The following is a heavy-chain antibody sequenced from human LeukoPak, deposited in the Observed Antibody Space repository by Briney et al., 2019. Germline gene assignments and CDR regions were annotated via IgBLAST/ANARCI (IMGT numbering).Heavy chain of an antibody. CDR3: ARTTFTNFVNWFDP. V-gene: IGHV6-1*01. CDR1: GDSVASKSAA. CDR2: TYYRSKWYN. Sequence: SQTLSLTCAISGDSVASKSAAWNWIRQSPSRGLEWLGRTYYRSKWYNDYAVSVKSRITINPDTSKNQFSLQLSSVTPEDTAVYFCARTTFTNFVNWFDPWGQGTLVTVSS. D-gene: IGHD1-1*01. J-gene: IGHJ5*02.